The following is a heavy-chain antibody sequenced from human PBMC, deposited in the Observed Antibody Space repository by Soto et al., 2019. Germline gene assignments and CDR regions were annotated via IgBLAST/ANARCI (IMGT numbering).Heavy chain of an antibody. Sequence: SETLSLTCAVYGGSFSGYYWSWIRQPPGKGLEWVGEINHSGSTNYNPSLKSRVTISVDTSKNQFSLKLSSVTAADTAVYYCALGNFDAFDIWGQGTMVTVSS. CDR2: INHSGST. CDR1: GGSFSGYY. CDR3: ALGNFDAFDI. V-gene: IGHV4-34*01. J-gene: IGHJ3*02.